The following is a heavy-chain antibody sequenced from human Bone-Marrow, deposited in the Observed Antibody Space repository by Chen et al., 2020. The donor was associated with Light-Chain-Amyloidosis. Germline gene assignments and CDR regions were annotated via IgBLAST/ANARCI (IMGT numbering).Heavy chain of an antibody. CDR1: SGSLTSGGYS. V-gene: IGHV4-30-2*01. CDR3: ARVLGCTGGSCYHYFDF. J-gene: IGHJ4*02. Sequence: QLQLQESGSGLVKPSETLSLTCAVSSGSLTSGGYSWSWIRQPPGKGLEWIGYIYHSGTTYYNPSLKSRVSISVDRSKSQFSLKLTSVTAADTAVYYCARVLGCTGGSCYHYFDFWGQGTLVTVSS. CDR2: IYHSGTT. D-gene: IGHD2-15*01.